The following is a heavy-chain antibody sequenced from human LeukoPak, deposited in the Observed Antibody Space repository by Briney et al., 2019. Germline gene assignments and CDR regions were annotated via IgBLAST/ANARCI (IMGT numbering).Heavy chain of an antibody. CDR1: GGTFSSYA. CDR3: ARVWEYSGSYYGYYYYGMDV. CDR2: IIPILGIA. D-gene: IGHD1-26*01. Sequence: GASVKVSCKASGGTFSSYAVSWVRQAPGQGLEWMGRIIPILGIANYAQKFQGRVTITADKSTSTAYMELSSLRSEDTAVYYCARVWEYSGSYYGYYYYGMDVWGQGTTVTVSS. J-gene: IGHJ6*02. V-gene: IGHV1-69*04.